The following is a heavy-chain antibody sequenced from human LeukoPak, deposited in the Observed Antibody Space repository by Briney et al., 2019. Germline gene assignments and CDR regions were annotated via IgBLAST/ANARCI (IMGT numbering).Heavy chain of an antibody. Sequence: SETLSLTCSVSGDSISYFYWSWIRQAAGKGLEWIGRVSSSGSTNYNPSLKSRVTMSVDTSKNQFSLKVSSVTAADTAVYCCARASGPAAFDIWGQGTMVTVSS. J-gene: IGHJ3*02. D-gene: IGHD3-10*01. CDR1: GDSISYFY. CDR2: VSSSGST. V-gene: IGHV4-4*07. CDR3: ARASGPAAFDI.